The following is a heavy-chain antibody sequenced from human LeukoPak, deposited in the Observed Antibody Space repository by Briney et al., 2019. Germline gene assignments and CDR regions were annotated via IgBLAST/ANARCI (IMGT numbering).Heavy chain of an antibody. J-gene: IGHJ4*02. CDR2: IAADGGVK. D-gene: IGHD6-19*01. CDR1: GITFSTHG. Sequence: SGGSLRLSCVASGITFSTHGMDWVRQAPGKGLEWAAVIAADGGVKHYADSVKGRFTLSRDNSKNTLYLQMNSLSVEDTAGYYCAREATWGQWYFDHWGQGTPVTVSS. V-gene: IGHV3-30*03. CDR3: AREATWGQWYFDH.